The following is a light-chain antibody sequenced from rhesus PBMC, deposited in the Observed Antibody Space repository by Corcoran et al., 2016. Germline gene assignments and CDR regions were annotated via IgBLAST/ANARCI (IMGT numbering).Light chain of an antibody. V-gene: IGKV2S8*01. CDR2: QVY. CDR3: GQGTNVPT. Sequence: DVVMTQSPLSLPVTPGQPASISCRSSQSLVHSDGKTYLNWLQQKPGQPPSRLIYQVYNRDSVVPESFSGSGAVTDVTLKIRRVEPEDVGVYYCGQGTNVPTCGPGTKLDIK. CDR1: QSLVHSDGKTY. J-gene: IGKJ3*01.